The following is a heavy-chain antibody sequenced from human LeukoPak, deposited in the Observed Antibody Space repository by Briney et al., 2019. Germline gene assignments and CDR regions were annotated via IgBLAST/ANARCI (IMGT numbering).Heavy chain of an antibody. D-gene: IGHD6-19*01. V-gene: IGHV3-53*01. CDR1: GFTVSSNY. J-gene: IGHJ4*02. Sequence: GGSLRLSCAASGFTVSSNYMSWVRQAPGKGLEWVSIIYSGGSTYYADSVKGRFTISRDNSKNTLYLQMNSLRAEDTAVYYCARDRVGSGWYLDYWGQGTLVTVSP. CDR2: IYSGGST. CDR3: ARDRVGSGWYLDY.